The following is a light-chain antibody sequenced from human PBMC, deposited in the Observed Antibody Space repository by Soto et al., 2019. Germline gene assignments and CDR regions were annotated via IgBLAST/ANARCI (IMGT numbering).Light chain of an antibody. CDR1: ESVTNTF. CDR2: GAS. J-gene: IGKJ3*01. Sequence: EIVLTQSPGTLSLSPGERATLSCRASESVTNTFLAWYQQKPGQAPRLLIYGASSRAAGIPDRFSGSGSGTDFTLTITSLEPEDFAVYYCQQYGDSFTFGPGTKVDIK. V-gene: IGKV3-20*01. CDR3: QQYGDSFT.